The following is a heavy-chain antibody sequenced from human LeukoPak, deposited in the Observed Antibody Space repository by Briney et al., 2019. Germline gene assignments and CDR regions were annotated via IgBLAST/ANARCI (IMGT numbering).Heavy chain of an antibody. V-gene: IGHV1-46*01. J-gene: IGHJ3*02. CDR1: GYTFTSYY. Sequence: ASVKVSCKASGYTFTSYYMHWVRQAPGQGLEWMGIINPSGGSTSYAQKFQGRVTMTRNTSISTAYMELSSLRSEDTAVYYCARMAYSSSWYRGVDAFDIWGQGTMVTVSS. D-gene: IGHD6-13*01. CDR2: INPSGGST. CDR3: ARMAYSSSWYRGVDAFDI.